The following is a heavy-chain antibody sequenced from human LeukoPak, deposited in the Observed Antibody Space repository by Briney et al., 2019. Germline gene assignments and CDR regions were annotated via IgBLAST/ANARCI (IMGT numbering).Heavy chain of an antibody. Sequence: SQTLSLTCTVSGGSLSSGSYYWSWIRQPAGKGLEWLGRIYTSGRTNYNPSLKSRSTISVDTSKNQFSLKLSSVTAADTAVYYCARAHYRYCSSTSCYDNWFDPWGQGTLVTVSS. CDR1: GGSLSSGSYY. V-gene: IGHV4-61*02. J-gene: IGHJ5*02. D-gene: IGHD2-2*01. CDR3: ARAHYRYCSSTSCYDNWFDP. CDR2: IYTSGRT.